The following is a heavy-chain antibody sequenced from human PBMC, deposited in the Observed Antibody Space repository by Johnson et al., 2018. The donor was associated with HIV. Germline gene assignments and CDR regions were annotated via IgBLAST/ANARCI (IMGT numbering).Heavy chain of an antibody. J-gene: IGHJ3*01. V-gene: IGHV3-64*01. CDR3: ARGGYYYDGDGAFDF. Sequence: EVQLVESGGGLVQPGGSLRLSCAASGFSFSSFSMHWVRQAPGKGLEYVSTTSSNGDRTYYANSVKGRFIISRDNSENTLYLQMGSLRAEDMAVYYCARGGYYYDGDGAFDFWGQGTIVTVSS. CDR1: GFSFSSFS. CDR2: TSSNGDRT. D-gene: IGHD3-22*01.